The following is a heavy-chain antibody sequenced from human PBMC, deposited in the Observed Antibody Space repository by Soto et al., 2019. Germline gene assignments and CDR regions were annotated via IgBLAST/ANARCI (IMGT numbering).Heavy chain of an antibody. CDR3: AREGNLRYCSSTSCYHTPLFDY. CDR2: ISSSSSTI. D-gene: IGHD2-2*01. Sequence: PGGSLRLSCAASVFTFSSYSMNWVRQAPGKGLEWVSYISSSSSTIYYADSVKGRFTISRDNAKNSLYLQMNSLRDEDTAVYYCAREGNLRYCSSTSCYHTPLFDYWGQGTLVTVSS. V-gene: IGHV3-48*02. CDR1: VFTFSSYS. J-gene: IGHJ4*02.